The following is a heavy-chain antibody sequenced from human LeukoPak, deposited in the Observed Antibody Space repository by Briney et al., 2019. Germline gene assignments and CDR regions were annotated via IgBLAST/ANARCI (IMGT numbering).Heavy chain of an antibody. CDR2: ISYDGSNK. J-gene: IGHJ4*02. CDR3: ASSIAAAGSFDY. V-gene: IGHV3-30-3*01. CDR1: GFTFSSYA. D-gene: IGHD6-13*01. Sequence: GGSLRLSCAASGFTFSSYAMHWVRQAPGKGLEWVAVISYDGSNKYYADSVKGRFTISRDNSKNTLYLQMNSLRAEDTAVYYCASSIAAAGSFDYWGQGTLVTVSS.